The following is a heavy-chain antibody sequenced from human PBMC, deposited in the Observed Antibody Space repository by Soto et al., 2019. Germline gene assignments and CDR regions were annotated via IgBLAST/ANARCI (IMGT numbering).Heavy chain of an antibody. CDR2: ISYDGTNK. CDR1: GFTFSSYG. V-gene: IGHV3-30*03. D-gene: IGHD2-15*01. Sequence: QVQLVESGGGVVQPGRSLRLSCAASGFTFSSYGIHRVRQAPGKGLEWVALISYDGTNKYYADSVKGRFTISRDNSKNTLYLQMNSLRAEDTAVYYCATARTSGGSLESAVDYWGQGTLVIVSS. J-gene: IGHJ4*02. CDR3: ATARTSGGSLESAVDY.